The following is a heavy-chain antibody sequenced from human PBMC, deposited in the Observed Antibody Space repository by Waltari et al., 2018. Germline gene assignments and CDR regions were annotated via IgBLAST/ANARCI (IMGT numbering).Heavy chain of an antibody. J-gene: IGHJ4*02. CDR1: AFTRTRPP. CDR3: TRETISGSYEEN. Sequence: EVRQVEPRVGGAQPGGPLTRSCAASAFTRTRPPVHWVGQASGKGLEWVGQIRRKENSYPTAYAESVKGRFTVARDDSGNTAYLQMNSMNTEDTAVYYCTRETISGSYEENWGQGTLVTVSS. V-gene: IGHV3-73*01. D-gene: IGHD1-26*01. CDR2: IRRKENSYPT.